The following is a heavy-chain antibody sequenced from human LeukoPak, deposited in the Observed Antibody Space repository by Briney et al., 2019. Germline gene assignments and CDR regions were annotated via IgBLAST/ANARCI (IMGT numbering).Heavy chain of an antibody. J-gene: IGHJ3*02. Sequence: ASVKVSCKASGYTFTGYYMHWVRQAPGQGLEWMGRINPNSGGTNYAQKFQGRVTMTRDTSISTAYMELSRLRPDDTAVYYCAREGTYYYDSSGYADAFVIWGQGTMVTVSS. CDR3: AREGTYYYDSSGYADAFVI. CDR1: GYTFTGYY. D-gene: IGHD3-22*01. CDR2: INPNSGGT. V-gene: IGHV1-2*06.